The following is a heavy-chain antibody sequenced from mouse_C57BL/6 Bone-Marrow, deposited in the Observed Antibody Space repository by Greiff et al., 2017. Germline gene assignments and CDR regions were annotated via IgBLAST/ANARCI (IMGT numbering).Heavy chain of an antibody. CDR2: ISSGGSYT. V-gene: IGHV5-6*01. Sequence: EVQLMQSGGDLVKPGASLKLSCAASGFTFSSYGMSWVRQTPDKRLEWVATISSGGSYTYYPDSVKGRFTISRDNAKNTLYLQMSSLKSEDTAMYYGARRGLWIYYYAMDYWGQGTSVTVSS. CDR1: GFTFSSYG. CDR3: ARRGLWIYYYAMDY. J-gene: IGHJ4*01. D-gene: IGHD6-5*01.